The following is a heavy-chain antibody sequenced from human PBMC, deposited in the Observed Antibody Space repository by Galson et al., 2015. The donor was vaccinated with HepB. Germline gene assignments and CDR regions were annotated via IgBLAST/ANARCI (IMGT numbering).Heavy chain of an antibody. CDR3: AKDGYYYGSGYFQMDY. CDR1: GFAFNRYG. V-gene: IGHV3-30*18. Sequence: SVRLSCAASGFAFNRYGMHWVRQAPGKGLEWLAVISYEGNQKYYSESAKGRFNISRDNSRNTVYLQMSSLRIEDTAVYYCAKDGYYYGSGYFQMDYWGQGTLVTVSS. CDR2: ISYEGNQK. J-gene: IGHJ4*02. D-gene: IGHD3-10*01.